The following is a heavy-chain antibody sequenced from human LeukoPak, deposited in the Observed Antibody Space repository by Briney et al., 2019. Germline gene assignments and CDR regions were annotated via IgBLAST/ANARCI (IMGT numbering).Heavy chain of an antibody. CDR2: IYYSGST. Sequence: SETLSPTCTVSGGSVSDYYRSWIRQPPGKGLEFIGYIYYSGSTYYNPSLKSRVTISVDTSKNQFSLKLSSVTAADTAVYYCARLVEMATDQSGKWFDPWGQGTLVTVSS. D-gene: IGHD5-24*01. CDR3: ARLVEMATDQSGKWFDP. CDR1: GGSVSDYY. V-gene: IGHV4-59*04. J-gene: IGHJ5*02.